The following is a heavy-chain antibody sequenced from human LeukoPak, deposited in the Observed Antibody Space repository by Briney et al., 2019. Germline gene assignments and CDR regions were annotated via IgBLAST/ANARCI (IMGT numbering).Heavy chain of an antibody. CDR1: GGTFSSYA. CDR2: TIPIFGTA. J-gene: IGHJ6*03. CDR3: ASPSGYPEDYYYYYYMDV. V-gene: IGHV1-69*01. D-gene: IGHD3-3*01. Sequence: ASVKVSCKASGGTFSSYAISWVRQAPGQGLEWMGGTIPIFGTANYAQKFQGRVTITADESTSTAYMELSSLRSEDTAVYYCASPSGYPEDYYYYYYMDVWGKGTTVTVSS.